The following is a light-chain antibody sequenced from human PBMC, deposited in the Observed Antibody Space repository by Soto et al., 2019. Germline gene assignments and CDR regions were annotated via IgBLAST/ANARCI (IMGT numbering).Light chain of an antibody. J-gene: IGKJ5*01. CDR2: DAS. CDR3: QQYNAYSGT. CDR1: LSISNW. Sequence: DTHMTQFSSTQYASVGDRITITCRASLSISNWLAWYQQKPGRAPKLLIYDASSLESGVPSRFSGSGSGTEFTLTITRLQPDDFATYYCQQYNAYSGTFGQGTRLDI. V-gene: IGKV1-5*01.